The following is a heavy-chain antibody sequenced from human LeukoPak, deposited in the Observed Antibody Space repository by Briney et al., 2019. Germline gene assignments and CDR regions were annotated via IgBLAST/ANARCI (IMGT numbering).Heavy chain of an antibody. D-gene: IGHD3-22*01. CDR1: GYSISNGYC. J-gene: IGHJ4*02. Sequence: SETLSLACAVSGYSISNGYCWGWIRQPPGKGPEWIGSIYHSGTTYYNPSLKSRVTISVDTSKNQFSLKLSSVTAADTAVYYCARFPHYYGSSNSYVRFYFDYWAQGSLVTVSS. V-gene: IGHV4-38-2*01. CDR3: ARFPHYYGSSNSYVRFYFDY. CDR2: IYHSGTT.